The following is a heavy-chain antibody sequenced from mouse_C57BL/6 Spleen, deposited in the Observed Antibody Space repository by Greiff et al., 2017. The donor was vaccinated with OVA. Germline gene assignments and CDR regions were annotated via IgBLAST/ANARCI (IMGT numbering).Heavy chain of an antibody. J-gene: IGHJ3*01. CDR1: GYSFTGYY. V-gene: IGHV1-42*01. Sequence: VHVKQSGPELVKPGASVKISCKASGYSFTGYYMNWVKQSPEKSLEWIGEINPSTGGTTYNQKFKAKATLTVDKSSSTAYMQLKSLTSEDSAVYYCARGLAGRGFAYWGQGTLVTVSA. CDR3: ARGLAGRGFAY. CDR2: INPSTGGT. D-gene: IGHD4-1*01.